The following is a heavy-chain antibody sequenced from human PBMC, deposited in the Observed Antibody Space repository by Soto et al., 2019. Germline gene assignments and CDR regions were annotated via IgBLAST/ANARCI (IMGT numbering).Heavy chain of an antibody. CDR2: IIPIFSTP. D-gene: IGHD2-15*01. V-gene: IGHV1-69*12. J-gene: IGHJ6*02. CDR3: ARDKDRQQLGGNYYYRIDV. CDR1: GGTFGNSA. Sequence: QVQLVQSGAEVKKPGSSVTVSCKASGGTFGNSAISWVRQAPGQGREWMGGIIPIFSTPDYAQKFQGRVTITADESTTTAYMGLTRLKSEDTAVYYCARDKDRQQLGGNYYYRIDVWGQGTTVTVSS.